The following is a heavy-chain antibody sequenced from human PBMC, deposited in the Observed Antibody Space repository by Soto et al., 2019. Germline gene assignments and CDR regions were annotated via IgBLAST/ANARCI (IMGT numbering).Heavy chain of an antibody. CDR2: ISYSGST. J-gene: IGHJ5*02. D-gene: IGHD3-10*01. V-gene: IGHV4-59*01. CDR3: ARDWDSSGLFDP. CDR1: GASIATYY. Sequence: SETLSLTCSVSGASIATYYWSWIRQPPGKGLEWIGSISYSGSTKYNPSLESLVMISLDTSKNQFSLRLTSVTAADTALYYCARDWDSSGLFDPWGHGALVTVSS.